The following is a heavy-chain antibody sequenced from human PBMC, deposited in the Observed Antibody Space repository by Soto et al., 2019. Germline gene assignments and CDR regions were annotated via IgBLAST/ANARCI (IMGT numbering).Heavy chain of an antibody. Sequence: EVQLVETGGGLIQPGGSLRLSCAASGFTVSSNYMSWVRQAPGKGLEWVSVIYSGGSTYYADSVKGRFTISRDNSKNTLYLQMNSLTAEDTAVYYCARDWSEQQWGYWGQGTLVTVSS. CDR3: ARDWSEQQWGY. J-gene: IGHJ4*02. CDR1: GFTVSSNY. V-gene: IGHV3-53*02. D-gene: IGHD3-3*01. CDR2: IYSGGST.